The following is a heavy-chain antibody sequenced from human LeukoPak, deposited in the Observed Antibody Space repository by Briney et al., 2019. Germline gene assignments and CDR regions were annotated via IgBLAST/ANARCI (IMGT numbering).Heavy chain of an antibody. CDR1: GYPFSIYA. Sequence: PGGSLTLSCIASGYPFSIYAERWARQAPGKGLEWVSDISGSGGRTYYADSLSGLFMITRDNSKNTLYLQMIRLRAEATAVYYCAKDFYPGGGWGSFYIWGQGTMVTVSS. V-gene: IGHV3-23*01. CDR2: ISGSGGRT. D-gene: IGHD6-19*01. CDR3: AKDFYPGGGWGSFYI. J-gene: IGHJ3*02.